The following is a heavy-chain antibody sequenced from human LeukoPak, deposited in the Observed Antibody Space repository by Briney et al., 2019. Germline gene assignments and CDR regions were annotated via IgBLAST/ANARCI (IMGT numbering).Heavy chain of an antibody. CDR1: GGSFSGYY. J-gene: IGHJ4*02. V-gene: IGHV4-34*01. D-gene: IGHD4-17*01. CDR2: INHSGST. Sequence: PSETLSLTCAVYGGSFSGYYCSWIRQPPGKGREWSGEINHSGSTNYTPSLKSRVTISVDTSKNQFSLKLSSVTAADTAAYYCAGKGNTVTTRHLFGYWGQGTLVTVSS. CDR3: AGKGNTVTTRHLFGY.